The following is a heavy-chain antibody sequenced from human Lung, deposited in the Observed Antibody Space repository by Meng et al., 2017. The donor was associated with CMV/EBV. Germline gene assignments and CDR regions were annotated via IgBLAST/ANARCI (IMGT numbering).Heavy chain of an antibody. J-gene: IGHJ5*02. D-gene: IGHD3-10*01. CDR1: GDSISNGDYY. Sequence: QVQLQESGPGLVTPSQTLSLTCTVSGDSISNGDYYWSWIRQPPGKGLEWIGYIYFSGDTYYNTSLKSRITMSVDTSKNQFSLKVGSVTAADTAVYYCARDRASDEWFDPWGQGTLVTVSS. CDR3: ARDRASDEWFDP. V-gene: IGHV4-30-4*01. CDR2: IYFSGDT.